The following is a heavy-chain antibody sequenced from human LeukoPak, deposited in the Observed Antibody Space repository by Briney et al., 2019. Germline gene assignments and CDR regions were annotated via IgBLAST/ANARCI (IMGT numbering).Heavy chain of an antibody. Sequence: GGSLRLSCTASGFTFSTLAMSWVRQAPGKGLEWVSAISGSGGSTYYADSVKGRFTISRDNSKNTLYLQMNSLRAEDTAVYYCANGVSSSWPFQHWGQGTLVTVSS. D-gene: IGHD6-13*01. CDR3: ANGVSSSWPFQH. V-gene: IGHV3-23*01. CDR1: GFTFSTLA. CDR2: ISGSGGST. J-gene: IGHJ1*01.